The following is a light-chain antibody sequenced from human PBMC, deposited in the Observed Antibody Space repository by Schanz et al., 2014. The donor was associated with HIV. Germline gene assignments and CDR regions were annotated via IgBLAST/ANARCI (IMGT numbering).Light chain of an antibody. CDR1: RSNIGAGYD. J-gene: IGLJ2*01. Sequence: QSVLTQPPSVSGAPGQRVTISCAGSRSNIGAGYDVHWYQQLPGTAPKLLIYGNTNRPSGVPDRFSGSKSGTSVSLAITGLQAEDEADYYCQSYDSSLSAVVFGGGIKLTVL. CDR3: QSYDSSLSAVV. V-gene: IGLV1-40*01. CDR2: GNT.